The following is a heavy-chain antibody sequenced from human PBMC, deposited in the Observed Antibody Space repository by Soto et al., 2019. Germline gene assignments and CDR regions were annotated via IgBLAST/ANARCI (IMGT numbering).Heavy chain of an antibody. CDR2: IYHSGST. J-gene: IGHJ5*02. CDR3: ARHYAGWFDP. Sequence: PSVTLSLTWAVSDGSIRGGGYSWSWIRQPPGKGLEWIGYIYHSGSTYYNPSLKSRVTISVDRSKNQFSLKLSSVTAADTAVYYCARHYAGWFDPWGQGTLVTVSS. D-gene: IGHD4-17*01. CDR1: DGSIRGGGYS. V-gene: IGHV4-30-2*01.